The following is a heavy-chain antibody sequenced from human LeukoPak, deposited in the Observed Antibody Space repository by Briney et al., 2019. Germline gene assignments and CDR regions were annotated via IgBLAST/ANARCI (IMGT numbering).Heavy chain of an antibody. V-gene: IGHV3-73*01. J-gene: IGHJ4*02. CDR2: IRSKANSYAT. CDR1: GFTFSGSA. D-gene: IGHD3-10*01. Sequence: PGRSLRLSCAASGFTFSGSAMHWVRQASGKGLEWVGRIRSKANSYATAYAASVKGRFTISRDDSKNTAYLQMNSLRTEDTAVYYCTTAYGSVDYWGQGTLVTVSS. CDR3: TTAYGSVDY.